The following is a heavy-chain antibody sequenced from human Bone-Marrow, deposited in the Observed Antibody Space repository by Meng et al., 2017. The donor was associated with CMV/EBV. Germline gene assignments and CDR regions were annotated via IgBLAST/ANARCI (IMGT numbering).Heavy chain of an antibody. CDR2: IKQDGSGK. V-gene: IGHV3-7*01. CDR1: GFTFSSYW. J-gene: IGHJ5*02. Sequence: GESLKISCAASGFTFSSYWMSWVRQAPGKGLEWVANIKQDGSGKYYVDSVKGRFTISRDNAKNSLYLQMNSLRAEDTAVYYCASSRWFDPWGQGTLVTVSS. CDR3: ASSRWFDP.